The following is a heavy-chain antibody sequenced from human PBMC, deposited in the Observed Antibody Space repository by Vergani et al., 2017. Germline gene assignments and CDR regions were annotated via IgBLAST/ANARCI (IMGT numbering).Heavy chain of an antibody. CDR1: GFTFSIYA. J-gene: IGHJ2*01. CDR2: ISGSGGST. Sequence: SLRLSCAASGFTFSIYAMSWVRQAPGKGLELVSAISGSGGSTYDADSVKGRFTISRDNSKNTLYLQMNSLRAEDTAVYYCAKHLQQLPIYWYFDLWGRGTLVSVSS. D-gene: IGHD6-13*01. V-gene: IGHV3-23*01. CDR3: AKHLQQLPIYWYFDL.